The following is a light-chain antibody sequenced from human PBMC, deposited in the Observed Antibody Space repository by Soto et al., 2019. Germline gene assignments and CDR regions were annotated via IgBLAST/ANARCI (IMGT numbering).Light chain of an antibody. Sequence: AIQLSQSPASLSTSVGGSVTITCRASQGVGSALAWYQQKPGQAPKLLIYDASSLESGIPARFSGSGSGTDFTLTISSLQPDDFATYYCQQYNSYSGTFGQGTKVDIK. CDR3: QQYNSYSGT. J-gene: IGKJ1*01. CDR1: QGVGSA. V-gene: IGKV1-13*02. CDR2: DAS.